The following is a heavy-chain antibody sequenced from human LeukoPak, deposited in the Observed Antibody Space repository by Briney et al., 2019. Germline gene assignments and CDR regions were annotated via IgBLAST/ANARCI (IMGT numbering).Heavy chain of an antibody. D-gene: IGHD3-22*01. CDR1: GGSFSGYC. CDR2: INHSGST. CDR3: ARAQITAYYYDSSGYYYGY. V-gene: IGHV4-34*01. J-gene: IGHJ4*02. Sequence: PSETLSLTCAVYGGSFSGYCWSWIRQPPGKGLEWIGEINHSGSTNYNPSLKSRVTISVDTSKNQFSLKLSSVTAADTAVYYCARAQITAYYYDSSGYYYGYWGQGTLVTVSS.